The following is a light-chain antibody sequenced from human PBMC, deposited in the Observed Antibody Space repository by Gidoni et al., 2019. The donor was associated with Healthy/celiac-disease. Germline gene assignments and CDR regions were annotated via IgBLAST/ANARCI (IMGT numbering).Light chain of an antibody. CDR2: AAS. Sequence: DIQMTPSPSSLSSSVGDRVTITCRGSQSISKYFTWYQQKPGKAPKLLIYAASSLQSGVPSRFSGSGSGTDFTLTISSLQPEDFATYYCQQSYSTLWTFXXXTKVEIK. J-gene: IGKJ1*01. CDR1: QSISKY. CDR3: QQSYSTLWT. V-gene: IGKV1-39*01.